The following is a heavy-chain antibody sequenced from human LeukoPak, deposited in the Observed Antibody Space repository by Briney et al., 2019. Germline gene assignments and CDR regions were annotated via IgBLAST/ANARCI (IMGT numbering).Heavy chain of an antibody. D-gene: IGHD1-26*01. V-gene: IGHV4-39*07. CDR1: GGSISSSSYY. CDR3: ASLRPGNYFDY. Sequence: SETLSLTCTVSGGSISSSSYYWGWIRQPPGKGLEWIGSIYYSGSTYYNPSLKSRVTISVDTSKNQFSLKLSSVTAADTAVYYCASLRPGNYFDYWGQGTLVTVSS. CDR2: IYYSGST. J-gene: IGHJ4*02.